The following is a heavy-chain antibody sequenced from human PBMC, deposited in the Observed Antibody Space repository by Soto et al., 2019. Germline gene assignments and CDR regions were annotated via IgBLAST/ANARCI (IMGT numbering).Heavy chain of an antibody. CDR2: INRSGST. V-gene: IGHV4-34*01. Sequence: QMQLQQWGAGLLKPSETLSLTCAVYGGSFSGYYYYWIRLPPGKGLEWIGEINRSGSTNYNPSLKSRVTISVDTSKNQFSLTLSSVTAADTAIYYCARGGLTTVPPLTWGQGTLVTVSS. CDR1: GGSFSGYY. CDR3: ARGGLTTVPPLT. J-gene: IGHJ4*02. D-gene: IGHD4-17*01.